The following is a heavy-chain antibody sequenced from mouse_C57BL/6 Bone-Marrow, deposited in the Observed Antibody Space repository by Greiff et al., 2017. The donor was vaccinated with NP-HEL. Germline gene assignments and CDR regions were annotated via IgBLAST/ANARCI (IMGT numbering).Heavy chain of an antibody. CDR1: GYNITDYY. CDR3: AKRPEFAY. J-gene: IGHJ3*01. Sequence: EVQLQQSGAELVKPGASVKLSCTASGYNITDYYMHWVKQRPEQGLEWIGRIDPEDGETTYDPKFQGKATITADTSSNTAYLQLSSLTSEDTAVYYCAKRPEFAYWGQGTLVTVSA. CDR2: IDPEDGET. V-gene: IGHV14-2*01.